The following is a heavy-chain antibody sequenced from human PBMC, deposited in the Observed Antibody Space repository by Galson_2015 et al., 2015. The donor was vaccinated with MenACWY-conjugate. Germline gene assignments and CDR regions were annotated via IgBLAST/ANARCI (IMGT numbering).Heavy chain of an antibody. CDR1: GFILNKYA. J-gene: IGHJ4*02. CDR3: AKGPLYDSSGSDSDYFDY. Sequence: SLRLSCSAAGFILNKYAVTWVRPAPGKGLGGVSASSGSGGVTYHADSVEGPITISRDNSKNPLDLQMNSLKAEDTAIYYCAKGPLYDSSGSDSDYFDYWGQGTLVTVSS. V-gene: IGHV3-23*01. CDR2: SSGSGGVT. D-gene: IGHD3-22*01.